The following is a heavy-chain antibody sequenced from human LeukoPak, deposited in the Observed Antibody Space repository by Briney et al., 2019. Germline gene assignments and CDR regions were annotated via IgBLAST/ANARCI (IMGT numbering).Heavy chain of an antibody. J-gene: IGHJ4*02. V-gene: IGHV3-48*03. D-gene: IGHD1-26*01. CDR2: IRSSGSTI. Sequence: QPGGSLRLSCAALGFTFISYEMNWARQAPGKGLEWVSHIRSSGSTIYYADSVKGRFTISRDNAQKSLYLQMNSLRVDDAAVYYCATGPKSGYVDLWGQGTLVTVSS. CDR1: GFTFISYE. CDR3: ATGPKSGYVDL.